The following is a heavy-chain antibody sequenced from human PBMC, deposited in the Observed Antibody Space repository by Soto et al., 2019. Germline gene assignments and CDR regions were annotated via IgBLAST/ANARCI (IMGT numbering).Heavy chain of an antibody. D-gene: IGHD2-21*02. V-gene: IGHV3-23*01. Sequence: GSLRLSCAASGFTFSSYSMNWVRQAPGKGLEWVSAISGSGGSTYYADSVKGRFTISRDNSKNTLYLQMNSLRAEDTAVYYCAKGPVVTSRMGYWGQGTLVTVSS. CDR3: AKGPVVTSRMGY. J-gene: IGHJ4*02. CDR1: GFTFSSYS. CDR2: ISGSGGST.